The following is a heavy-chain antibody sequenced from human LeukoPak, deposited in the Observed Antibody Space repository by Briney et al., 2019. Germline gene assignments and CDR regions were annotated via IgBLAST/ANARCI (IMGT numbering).Heavy chain of an antibody. Sequence: ASVKVSREASGYTFTSYGISWVRQAPGQGLEWMGWISAYNGNTNYAQKLQGRVTMTTDTSTSTAYMELRSLRSDDTAVYYCARDPYSSGWYYFDYWGQGTLVTVSS. CDR2: ISAYNGNT. J-gene: IGHJ4*02. CDR3: ARDPYSSGWYYFDY. D-gene: IGHD6-19*01. CDR1: GYTFTSYG. V-gene: IGHV1-18*04.